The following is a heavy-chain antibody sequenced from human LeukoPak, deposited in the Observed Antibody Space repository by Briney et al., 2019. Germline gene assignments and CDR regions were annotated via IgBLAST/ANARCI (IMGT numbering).Heavy chain of an antibody. J-gene: IGHJ3*02. V-gene: IGHV3-21*01. CDR1: GFTFSSYS. CDR2: ISSSSSYI. D-gene: IGHD6-19*01. Sequence: GGSLRLSCAASGFTFSSYSVNWVRQAPGKGLEWVSSISSSSSYIYYADSVKGRFTISRDNAKNSLYLQMNSLRAEDTAVYYCARTLYSSGWYAFDIWGQGTMVTVSS. CDR3: ARTLYSSGWYAFDI.